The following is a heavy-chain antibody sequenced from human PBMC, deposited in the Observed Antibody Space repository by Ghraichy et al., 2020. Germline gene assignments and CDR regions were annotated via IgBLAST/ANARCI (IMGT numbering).Heavy chain of an antibody. J-gene: IGHJ6*02. V-gene: IGHV1-24*01. D-gene: IGHD2-2*02. CDR2: FDPEDGET. CDR1: GYTLTELS. CDR3: ATTGGVVPAATPQGGYYYGMDV. Sequence: ASVKVSCKVSGYTLTELSMHWVRQAPGKGLEWMGGFDPEDGETIYAQKFQGRVTMTEDTSTDTAYMELSSLRSEDTAVYYCATTGGVVPAATPQGGYYYGMDVWGQGTTVTVSS.